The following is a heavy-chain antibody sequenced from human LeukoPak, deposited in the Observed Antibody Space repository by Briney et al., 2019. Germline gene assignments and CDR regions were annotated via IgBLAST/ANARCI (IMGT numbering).Heavy chain of an antibody. CDR1: GFTFSSYG. Sequence: PGGSLRLSCAASGFTFSSYGMHWVRQAPGKGLEWVAFIRYDGSNKYYADSVKGRFTISRDNSKNTLYLQMNSLRAEDTAVYYCAKVGPYFDWSSFDYWGQGTLVTVSS. J-gene: IGHJ4*02. D-gene: IGHD3-9*01. CDR2: IRYDGSNK. V-gene: IGHV3-30*02. CDR3: AKVGPYFDWSSFDY.